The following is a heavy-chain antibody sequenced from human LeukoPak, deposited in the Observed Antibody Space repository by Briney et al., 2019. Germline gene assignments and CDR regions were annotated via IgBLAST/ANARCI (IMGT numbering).Heavy chain of an antibody. CDR1: GGTFSSYA. D-gene: IGHD6-19*01. CDR3: ARSPVDDSSGWYEGRWFDP. V-gene: IGHV1-69*04. CDR2: IIPILGIA. Sequence: GSSVKVSCKASGGTFSSYAISWVRQAPGQGLEWMGRIIPILGIANYAQKFQGRVTITADKSTSTAYMELSSLRSEDTAVYYCARSPVDDSSGWYEGRWFDPWGQGTLVTVSS. J-gene: IGHJ5*02.